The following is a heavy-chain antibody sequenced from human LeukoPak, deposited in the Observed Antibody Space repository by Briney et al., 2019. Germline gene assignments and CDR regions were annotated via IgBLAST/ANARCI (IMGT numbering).Heavy chain of an antibody. CDR3: ARHGRGSRSPNAFDI. D-gene: IGHD3-10*01. V-gene: IGHV5-51*01. Sequence: GESLRISCKGSGYSFTDYWIGWVRQMPGEGLQWMGIIYPDDSDIRYGPSFQGQVTISADESIITAYLQWSSLKASDTAMYYCARHGRGSRSPNAFDIWGQGTMVTVSS. CDR1: GYSFTDYW. CDR2: IYPDDSDI. J-gene: IGHJ3*02.